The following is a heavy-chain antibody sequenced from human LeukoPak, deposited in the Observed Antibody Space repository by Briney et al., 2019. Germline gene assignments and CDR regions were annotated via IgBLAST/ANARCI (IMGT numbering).Heavy chain of an antibody. J-gene: IGHJ4*02. D-gene: IGHD4/OR15-4a*01. CDR3: ARGPMTIISI. Sequence: GGSLRLSCAASGFTFYNYKMNWVRQAPGKGLEWVSYISSSSSTIYYADSVKGRFTISRDNAKNSLYLQMNSLRVEDTAVYYCARGPMTIISIGGQGTLVTVSS. CDR1: GFTFYNYK. CDR2: ISSSSSTI. V-gene: IGHV3-48*04.